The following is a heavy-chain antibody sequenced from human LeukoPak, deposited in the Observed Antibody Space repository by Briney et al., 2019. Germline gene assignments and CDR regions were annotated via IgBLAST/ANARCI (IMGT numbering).Heavy chain of an antibody. CDR3: ARLTLYSGSYCADY. J-gene: IGHJ4*02. D-gene: IGHD1-26*01. V-gene: IGHV4-4*02. CDR1: GGSISSSNW. Sequence: PSETLSLTCAVSGGSISSSNWWSWVRPPPGKGLEWIGEIYHSGSTNYNPSLKSRVTISVDKSKNQFSLKLSSVTAADTAVYYCARLTLYSGSYCADYWGQGTLVTVSS. CDR2: IYHSGST.